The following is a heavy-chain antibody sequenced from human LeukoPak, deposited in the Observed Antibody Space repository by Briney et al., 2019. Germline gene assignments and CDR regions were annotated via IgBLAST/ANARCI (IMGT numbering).Heavy chain of an antibody. CDR1: GFTFSSYW. CDR3: ARVIAVAGLAYFDY. V-gene: IGHV3-74*01. Sequence: GGSLRLPCAASGFTFSSYWMHWVRQAPGKGLVWVSRINSDGSSTSYADSVKGRFTISRDNAKNTLYLQMNSLRAEDTAVYYCARVIAVAGLAYFDYWGQGTLVTVSS. D-gene: IGHD6-19*01. CDR2: INSDGSST. J-gene: IGHJ4*02.